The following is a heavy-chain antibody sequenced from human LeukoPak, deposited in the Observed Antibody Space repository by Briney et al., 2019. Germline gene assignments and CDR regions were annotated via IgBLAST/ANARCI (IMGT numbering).Heavy chain of an antibody. CDR2: IKQDGSER. J-gene: IGHJ4*02. Sequence: GGSLRLSCAASGFTFSRYWMTWVPQAPGKGLEWVANIKQDGSERYHVDSVKGRFTISRDNAKNSLYLQMNSLRAEDTAVYYCARDRYAVYWGQGTLVTVSS. CDR1: GFTFSRYW. D-gene: IGHD2-8*01. CDR3: ARDRYAVY. V-gene: IGHV3-7*01.